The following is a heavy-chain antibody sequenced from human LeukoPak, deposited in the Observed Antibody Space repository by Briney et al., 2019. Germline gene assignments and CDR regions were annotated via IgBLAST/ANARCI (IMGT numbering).Heavy chain of an antibody. Sequence: SETLSLTCTVSGGSVSSGSYYWSWIRQPPGKGLEWIGHIYYSGSTNYNPSLKSRVTISVDTSKNQFSLKLSSVTAADTAVYYCARDGPIIVVPAAIPGYYYYGMDVWGKGTTVTVSS. CDR2: IYYSGST. CDR1: GGSVSSGSYY. J-gene: IGHJ6*04. CDR3: ARDGPIIVVPAAIPGYYYYGMDV. V-gene: IGHV4-61*01. D-gene: IGHD2-2*01.